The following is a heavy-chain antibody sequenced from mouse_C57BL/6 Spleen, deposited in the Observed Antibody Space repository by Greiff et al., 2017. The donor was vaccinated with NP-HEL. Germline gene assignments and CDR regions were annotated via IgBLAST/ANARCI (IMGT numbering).Heavy chain of an antibody. CDR3: ARQWEYYAMDY. D-gene: IGHD4-1*01. V-gene: IGHV5-6*01. Sequence: EVQGVESGGDLVKPGGSLKLSCAASGFTFSSYGMSWVRQTPDKRLEWVATISSGGSYTYYPDSVKGRFTISRDNAKNTLYLQMSSLKSEDTAMYYCARQWEYYAMDYWGQGTSVTVSS. CDR2: ISSGGSYT. J-gene: IGHJ4*01. CDR1: GFTFSSYG.